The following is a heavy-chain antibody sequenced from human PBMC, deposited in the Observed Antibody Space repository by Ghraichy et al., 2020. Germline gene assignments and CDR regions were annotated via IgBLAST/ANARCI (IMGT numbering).Heavy chain of an antibody. V-gene: IGHV3-9*01. CDR3: AKDIGYGDYDPTEDYYYYGMDV. D-gene: IGHD4-17*01. CDR2: ISWNSGSI. CDR1: GFTFDDYA. Sequence: GGSLRLSCAASGFTFDDYAMHWVRQAPGKGLEWVSGISWNSGSIGYADSVKGRFTISRDNAKNSLYLQMNSLRAEDTALYYCAKDIGYGDYDPTEDYYYYGMDVWGQGTTVTVSS. J-gene: IGHJ6*02.